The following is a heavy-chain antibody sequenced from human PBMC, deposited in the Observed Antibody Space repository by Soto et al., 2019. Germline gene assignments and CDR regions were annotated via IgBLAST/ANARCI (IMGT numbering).Heavy chain of an antibody. Sequence: QVHLEQSGPEVKKPGASVKVSCKASGYTFTSYGISWVRLAPGQGLEWMGWINIYGGGTNYAQKYQDRVTMASNTTXNTVYLEMRSLTSDDTAIYYCARALYYYDNSGLAFWGQGTLVTVSS. CDR1: GYTFTSYG. V-gene: IGHV1-18*01. CDR2: INIYGGGT. J-gene: IGHJ4*02. CDR3: ARALYYYDNSGLAF. D-gene: IGHD3-22*01.